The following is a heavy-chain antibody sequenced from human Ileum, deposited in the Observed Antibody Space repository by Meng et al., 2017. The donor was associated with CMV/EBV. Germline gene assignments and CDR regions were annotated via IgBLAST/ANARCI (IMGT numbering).Heavy chain of an antibody. Sequence: SETLSLTCTVSGGPISSYYRSWIRQPPGKGLEWIGYIYYSGSTNYNPSLKSRVTISVDTSKNQFSLKLSSVTAADTAVYYCARGPGSRHYFDYWGQGTLVTVSS. V-gene: IGHV4-59*01. CDR3: ARGPGSRHYFDY. J-gene: IGHJ4*02. CDR1: GGPISSYY. CDR2: IYYSGST. D-gene: IGHD1-14*01.